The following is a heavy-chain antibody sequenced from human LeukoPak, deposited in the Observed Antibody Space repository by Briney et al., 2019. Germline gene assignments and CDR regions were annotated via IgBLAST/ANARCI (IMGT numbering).Heavy chain of an antibody. V-gene: IGHV4-34*01. CDR3: ATDRTSPRGGMDV. CDR2: INHSGST. J-gene: IGHJ6*04. CDR1: GGSFSGYY. Sequence: PSETLSLTCAVYGGSFSGYYWSWIRQPPGKGLEWIGVINHSGSTNYNPSLKSRVTISVDTSKNQFSLKLSSVTAADTAVYYCATDRTSPRGGMDVWGKGTTVTVSS. D-gene: IGHD2-2*01.